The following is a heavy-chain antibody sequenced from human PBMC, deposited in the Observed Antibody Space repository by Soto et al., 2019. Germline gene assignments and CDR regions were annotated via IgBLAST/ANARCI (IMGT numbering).Heavy chain of an antibody. J-gene: IGHJ4*02. CDR3: ARSSVAAAGTLGN. CDR2: IIPVLGIA. V-gene: IGHV1-69*04. CDR1: GYTFTSYG. D-gene: IGHD6-13*01. Sequence: GASVKVSCKASGYTFTSYGISWVRPAPGHGPEWLGRIIPVLGIANYAQTFQGRVTITADKSTSTVYMELTSLRSEDTAVYYCARSSVAAAGTLGNWGPGTLVTVSS.